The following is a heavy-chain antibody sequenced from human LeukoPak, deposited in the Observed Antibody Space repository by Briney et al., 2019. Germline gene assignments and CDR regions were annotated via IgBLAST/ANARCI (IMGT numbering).Heavy chain of an antibody. CDR3: VKGPSLLWFGELFDY. CDR1: GFTFSSYA. J-gene: IGHJ4*02. CDR2: ISGSGGGT. V-gene: IGHV3-23*01. Sequence: GGSLRLSCAASGFTFSSYAMSWVRQAPGKGLEWVSAISGSGGGTYYADSVKGRFTISRDNSKNTLYLQMSSLRAEDTAVYYCVKGPSLLWFGELFDYWGQGTLVTVSS. D-gene: IGHD3-10*01.